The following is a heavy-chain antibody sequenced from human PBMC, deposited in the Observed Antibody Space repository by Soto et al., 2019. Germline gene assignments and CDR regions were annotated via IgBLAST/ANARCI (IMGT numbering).Heavy chain of an antibody. CDR2: IHHSGST. V-gene: IGHV4-38-2*02. Sequence: PSETLSLTCAVSGYSISSGYYWGWIRQPPGKGLEWIASIHHSGSTYYTPSLKSRVTISLYTSRNQFSLKFSSVTAADTAVYYCARESTGNYLSSVEYWGQGTLVNVS. D-gene: IGHD1-26*01. CDR1: GYSISSGYY. J-gene: IGHJ4*02. CDR3: ARESTGNYLSSVEY.